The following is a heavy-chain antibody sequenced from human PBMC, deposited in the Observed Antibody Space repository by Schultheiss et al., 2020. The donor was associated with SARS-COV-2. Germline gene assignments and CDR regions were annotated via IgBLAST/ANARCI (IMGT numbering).Heavy chain of an antibody. J-gene: IGHJ4*02. CDR3: ASFRTTVTH. CDR1: GFTFGTYN. CDR2: IRSSGRDI. Sequence: GGSLRLSCAASGFTFGTYNMHWVRQAPGKGLEFVASIRSSGRDIYYADSMQGRFTVSRDNANNSLYLQMHSLRAEDTAVYYCASFRTTVTHWGQGTLVTVSS. V-gene: IGHV3-21*01. D-gene: IGHD4-17*01.